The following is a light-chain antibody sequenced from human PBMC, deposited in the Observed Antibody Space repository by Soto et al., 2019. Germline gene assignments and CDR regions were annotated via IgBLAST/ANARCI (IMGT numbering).Light chain of an antibody. V-gene: IGLV7-46*01. CDR2: DTS. CDR1: TGAVTSGHY. CDR3: LVFHSSTSVV. J-gene: IGLJ2*01. Sequence: QAVVTQEPSLTVSPGGTVTLTCGSSTGAVTSGHYPYWFQQKPGQAPRTLIYDTSNKQSWTPARFSGSLLGGKAALTLSGAQPEDEADYYCLVFHSSTSVVFGGGTKLTVL.